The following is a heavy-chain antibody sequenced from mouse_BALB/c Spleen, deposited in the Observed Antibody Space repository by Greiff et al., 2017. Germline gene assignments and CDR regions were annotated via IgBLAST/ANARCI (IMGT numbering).Heavy chain of an antibody. V-gene: IGHV1-18*01. Sequence: VQLKESGAELVRPGVSVKISCKGSGYTFTDYAMHWVKQSHAKSLEWIGDINPNNGGTIYNQKFKGKATLTVDKSSSTAYMELRSLTSEDTAVYYCARCDSYAMDYWGQGTSVTVSS. CDR1: GYTFTDYA. J-gene: IGHJ4*01. CDR3: ARCDSYAMDY. CDR2: INPNNGGT.